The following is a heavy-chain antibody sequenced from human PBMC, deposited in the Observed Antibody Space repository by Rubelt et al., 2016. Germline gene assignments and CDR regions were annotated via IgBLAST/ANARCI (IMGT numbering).Heavy chain of an antibody. CDR2: ISSSGART. Sequence: SRGTLVQPGGSLRLSCAASGFTFGSYGMSWVRQAPGKGLEWVSAISSSGARTKYADSVKGRFTISRDNARNSLYLQMSSLRDGDTALYYCAKGSGGGYNYGHLDYWGQGTLVTVSS. CDR3: AKGSGGGYNYGHLDY. D-gene: IGHD5-18*01. CDR1: GFTFGSYG. V-gene: IGHV3-23*01. J-gene: IGHJ4*02.